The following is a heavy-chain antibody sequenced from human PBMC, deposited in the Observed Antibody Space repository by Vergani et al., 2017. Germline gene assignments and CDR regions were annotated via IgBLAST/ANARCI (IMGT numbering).Heavy chain of an antibody. Sequence: EVQLVESGGGLVQPGRSLRLSCAVSGFTFDDYAMHWVRQAPGKGLEWVSGISWNSGSIGYADSVKGRFTISRDNAKNTLYLQMNSLRAEDTAVYYCARDLRTMARGVSQFDPWGQGTLVTVSS. CDR1: GFTFDDYA. CDR2: ISWNSGSI. D-gene: IGHD3-10*01. V-gene: IGHV3-9*01. CDR3: ARDLRTMARGVSQFDP. J-gene: IGHJ5*02.